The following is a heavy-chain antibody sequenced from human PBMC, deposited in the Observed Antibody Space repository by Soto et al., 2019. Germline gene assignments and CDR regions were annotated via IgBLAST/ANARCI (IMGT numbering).Heavy chain of an antibody. Sequence: SETLSLTCTVAGGSISGHYWSWIRQPPGKGLEWIGYIYYSGTTSYNPSLKSRVTLSVDTSKNQFSLKLSSVTAADTAIYYCARLGTSDYFYYYIGVWGKGTTVTVS. CDR3: ARLGTSDYFYYYIGV. D-gene: IGHD4-17*01. CDR2: IYYSGTT. CDR1: GGSISGHY. J-gene: IGHJ6*03. V-gene: IGHV4-59*08.